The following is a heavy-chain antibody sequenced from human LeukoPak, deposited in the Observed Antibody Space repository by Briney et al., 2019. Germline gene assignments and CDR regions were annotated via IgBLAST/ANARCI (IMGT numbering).Heavy chain of an antibody. J-gene: IGHJ4*02. CDR1: GFTFSSYW. V-gene: IGHV3-7*01. Sequence: GGSLRLSCAASGFTFSSYWMNWVRQAPGKGLEWVANIKQDGSEKYYVDSVKGRFTISRDNAKNSLYLQMNSLRAEDTAVYYCARGPLVVPAAIAYWGQGTLVTVSS. CDR2: IKQDGSEK. CDR3: ARGPLVVPAAIAY. D-gene: IGHD2-2*01.